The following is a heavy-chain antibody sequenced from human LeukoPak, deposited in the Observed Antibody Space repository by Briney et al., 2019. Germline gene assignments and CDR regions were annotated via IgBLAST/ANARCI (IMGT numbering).Heavy chain of an antibody. CDR1: GFTLSSYS. J-gene: IGHJ6*03. V-gene: IGHV3-48*01. CDR3: ARCGSYLNYYYMDV. CDR2: ISSSSSTI. Sequence: PGGSLRLSCAASGFTLSSYSMNWVRQAPGKGLEWVSYISSSSSTIYYADSVKGRFTISRDNAKNSLYLQMNSLRAEDTAVYYCARCGSYLNYYYMDVWGKGTTVTVSS. D-gene: IGHD1-26*01.